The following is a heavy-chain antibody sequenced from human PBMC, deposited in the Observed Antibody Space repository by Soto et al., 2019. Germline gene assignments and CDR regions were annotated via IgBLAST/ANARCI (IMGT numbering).Heavy chain of an antibody. V-gene: IGHV3-23*01. CDR2: ITGRSAVP. J-gene: IGHJ5*02. Sequence: EGQLLQSGGDLVQPGGSLRLSCAGSGLTLRSYAMTWIRQNPEQGREWVSTITGRSAVPSYADSVNGRFTVSRDNSKNTLYLQMNSLRPDDTAIYYCAKGGPFTGGFDPWGQGTLVTVSA. D-gene: IGHD3-16*01. CDR3: AKGGPFTGGFDP. CDR1: GLTLRSYA.